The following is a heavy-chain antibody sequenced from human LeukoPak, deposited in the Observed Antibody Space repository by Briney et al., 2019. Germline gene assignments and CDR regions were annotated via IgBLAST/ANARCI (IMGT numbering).Heavy chain of an antibody. J-gene: IGHJ4*02. CDR2: INPSGGST. Sequence: ASVKVSCKASGYTFTSYYVHWVRQAPGQGLEWMGIINPSGGSTSYAQKFQGRVTMTRDTSTSTVYMELSSLRSEDTAVYYCARDQGLAVAGDYWGQGTLVTVSS. CDR3: ARDQGLAVAGDY. CDR1: GYTFTSYY. D-gene: IGHD6-19*01. V-gene: IGHV1-46*01.